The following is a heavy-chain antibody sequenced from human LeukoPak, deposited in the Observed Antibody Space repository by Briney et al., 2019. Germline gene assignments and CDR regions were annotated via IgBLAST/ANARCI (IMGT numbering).Heavy chain of an antibody. Sequence: SETLSLTCAVYGGSFSGYYWSWIRQPPGKGLEWIGEINHSGSTNYNPSLKSRVTISVDTSKNQFSLKLSSVTAADTAVYYCARVSGYHDSSEAFDIWGQGTMVTVSS. J-gene: IGHJ3*02. CDR1: GGSFSGYY. CDR3: ARVSGYHDSSEAFDI. V-gene: IGHV4-34*01. CDR2: INHSGST. D-gene: IGHD3-22*01.